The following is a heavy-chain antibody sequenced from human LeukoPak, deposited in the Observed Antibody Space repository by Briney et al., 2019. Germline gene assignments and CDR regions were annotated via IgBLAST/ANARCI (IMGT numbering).Heavy chain of an antibody. V-gene: IGHV4-34*01. CDR1: GGSFSGYY. Sequence: SETLSLTCAVYGGSFSGYYWSWIRQPPAKGMDWIGEINHSGSTNYNPSLKSRVTISVDTSKNQFSLKLSSVTAADTAVYYCARGRDYYGSGSYSHWSQGTLVSVS. CDR3: ARGRDYYGSGSYSH. CDR2: INHSGST. J-gene: IGHJ4*02. D-gene: IGHD3-10*01.